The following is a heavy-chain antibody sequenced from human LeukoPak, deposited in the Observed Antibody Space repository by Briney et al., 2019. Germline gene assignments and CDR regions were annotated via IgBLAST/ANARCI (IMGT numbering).Heavy chain of an antibody. D-gene: IGHD3-10*01. CDR3: ARDRGSGSYYESWFDP. CDR2: INPNSGGT. Sequence: ASVKVSCKASGYTFTGYYMHWVRQAPGHGLEWMGWINPNSGGTNYAQKFQGRVTMTRDTSISTAYMELSRLRSDDTAVYYCARDRGSGSYYESWFDPWGQGTLVTVSS. J-gene: IGHJ5*02. CDR1: GYTFTGYY. V-gene: IGHV1-2*02.